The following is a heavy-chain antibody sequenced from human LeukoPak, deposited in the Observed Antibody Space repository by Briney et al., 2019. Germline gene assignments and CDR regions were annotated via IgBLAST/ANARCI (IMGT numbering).Heavy chain of an antibody. J-gene: IGHJ5*02. CDR1: GGSISSSSYY. Sequence: PSETLSLTCTVSGGSISSSSYYWGWIRQPPGKGLEWIGSIYYSGSTYYNPSLKSRVTISVDTSKNQFSLKLSSVTAADTAVYYCARVRFFWFDPWGQGTLVTVSS. V-gene: IGHV4-39*01. D-gene: IGHD3-3*01. CDR2: IYYSGST. CDR3: ARVRFFWFDP.